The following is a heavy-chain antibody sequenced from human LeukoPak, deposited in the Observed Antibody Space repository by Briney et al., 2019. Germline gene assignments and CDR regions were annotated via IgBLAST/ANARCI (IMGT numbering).Heavy chain of an antibody. CDR2: MSYDGSKK. J-gene: IGHJ4*02. V-gene: IGHV3-30-3*01. CDR3: ARGLEWFFNDY. D-gene: IGHD3-3*01. Sequence: GRSLRLSCGASGFTFSSYAMHWVRQAPGKGLEWVAVMSYDGSKKYYADSVKGRFTISRDNSKNTLYLQMSSLRAEDTAVYYCARGLEWFFNDYWGQGTLVTVSS. CDR1: GFTFSSYA.